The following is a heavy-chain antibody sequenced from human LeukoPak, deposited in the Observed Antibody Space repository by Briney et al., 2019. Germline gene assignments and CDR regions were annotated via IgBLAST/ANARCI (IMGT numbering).Heavy chain of an antibody. Sequence: PGGSLRLSCAACGFTLSTYAMSWLRETPGKGLEWVAATSSSDAGTYHADSVRRRFTIPRDNSKNTLYLEMNSLRAEDTAVYYCARDWYHAIDYWGQGTLVTVSS. CDR1: GFTLSTYA. J-gene: IGHJ4*02. D-gene: IGHD2-2*01. CDR3: ARDWYHAIDY. CDR2: TSSSDAGT. V-gene: IGHV3-23*01.